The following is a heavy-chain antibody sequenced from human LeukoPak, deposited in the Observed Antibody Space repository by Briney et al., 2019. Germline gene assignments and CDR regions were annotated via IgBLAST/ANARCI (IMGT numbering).Heavy chain of an antibody. CDR2: ISYDGSNE. CDR1: GFTFSSYG. D-gene: IGHD3-22*01. Sequence: GGSLRLSCAASGFTFSSYGMHWVRQAPGKGLEWVAIISYDGSNEFYADSVKGRFTISRDNSKNTLYLQMNSLRAEDTAMYYCAKNISRYHDPGAFDIWGQGTMVTVSS. V-gene: IGHV3-30*18. J-gene: IGHJ3*02. CDR3: AKNISRYHDPGAFDI.